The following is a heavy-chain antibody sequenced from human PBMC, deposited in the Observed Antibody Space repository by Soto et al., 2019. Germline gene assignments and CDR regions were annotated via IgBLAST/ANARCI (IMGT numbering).Heavy chain of an antibody. D-gene: IGHD3-3*01. CDR2: IIPIFGTA. CDR3: ARAGTIFGVVRENPYFDF. J-gene: IGHJ4*02. V-gene: IGHV1-69*01. CDR1: GGTFSSYA. Sequence: QVQLVQSGAEVKKPGSSVKVSCKASGGTFSSYAISWVRQAPGQGLEWMGGIIPIFGTANYAQKFQGRVTITADESTSTAYMELSSLRSEDTAVYYCARAGTIFGVVRENPYFDFWGQGTLVTVSS.